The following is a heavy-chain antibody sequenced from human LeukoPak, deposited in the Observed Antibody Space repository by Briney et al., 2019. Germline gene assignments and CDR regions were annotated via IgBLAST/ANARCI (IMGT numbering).Heavy chain of an antibody. CDR1: GGSISSSSYY. CDR3: ARRLGRPNTDIDY. CDR2: VYHSGST. J-gene: IGHJ4*02. V-gene: IGHV4-39*07. D-gene: IGHD3-16*01. Sequence: SETLSLTCTVSGGSISSSSYYWGWIRQPPGKGLEWIGSVYHSGSTYYDPSLKSRVTISVDTSKNQFSLRLSSVTAADTAVYYCARRLGRPNTDIDYWGQGTLVTVSS.